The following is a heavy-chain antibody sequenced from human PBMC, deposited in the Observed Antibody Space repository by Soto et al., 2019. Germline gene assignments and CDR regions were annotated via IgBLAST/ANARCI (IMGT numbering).Heavy chain of an antibody. V-gene: IGHV3-64*01. J-gene: IGHJ4*02. Sequence: GESLKISCAASGFTFSSYAMHWVRQAPGKGLEYVSAISSNGGSTYYANSVKGRFTISRDNSKNTLYLQMGSLRAEDMAVYYCARDKGSDYWGQGTLVTVSS. CDR3: ARDKGSDY. CDR2: ISSNGGST. CDR1: GFTFSSYA.